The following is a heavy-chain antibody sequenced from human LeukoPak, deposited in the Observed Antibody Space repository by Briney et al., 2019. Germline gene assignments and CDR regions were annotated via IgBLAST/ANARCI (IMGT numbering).Heavy chain of an antibody. V-gene: IGHV4-39*02. CDR3: ARSSGTGTFSY. CDR2: VYYGRSP. Sequence: SETLSLTCTVSGDSISRSTYYWAWIRQPPGTGLEWIGSVYYGRSPYFNPSLESRATISVDTSKNHFSLKMSSVTAADTAVYYCARSSGTGTFSYWGQGTLVTVSS. J-gene: IGHJ4*02. CDR1: GDSISRSTYY. D-gene: IGHD6-25*01.